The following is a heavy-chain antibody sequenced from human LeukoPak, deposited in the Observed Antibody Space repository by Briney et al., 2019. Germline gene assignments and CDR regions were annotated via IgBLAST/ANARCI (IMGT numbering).Heavy chain of an antibody. CDR2: INSDGSIT. J-gene: IGHJ6*02. V-gene: IGHV3-74*01. CDR1: GFTLRSHW. D-gene: IGHD3-22*01. CDR3: PSGPLENYELYYFGMDV. Sequence: GGSLRLSCAASGFTLRSHWMHWVCQAPGKGLVWVSRINSDGSITNYADSVKGRVTISRDNAKNTLYLQMNSLTAQDTAGYYCPSGPLENYELYYFGMDVWGQGTTVTVSS.